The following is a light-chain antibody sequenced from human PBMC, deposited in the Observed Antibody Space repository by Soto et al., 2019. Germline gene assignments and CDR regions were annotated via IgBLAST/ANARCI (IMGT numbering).Light chain of an antibody. J-gene: IGLJ2*01. CDR2: EGS. CDR1: SSDVGSYDL. CDR3: CSYAGDSTLV. Sequence: QSALTQPASVSGSPGQSITISCTGTSSDVGSYDLVSWYQQHPGKAPKLMIYEGSKRPSGVSNRFSGSKSGNTASLTISGLQAEDEADYYWCSYAGDSTLVFGGGTKLTVL. V-gene: IGLV2-23*01.